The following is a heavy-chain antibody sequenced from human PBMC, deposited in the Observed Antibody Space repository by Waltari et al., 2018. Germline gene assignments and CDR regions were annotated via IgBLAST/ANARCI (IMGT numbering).Heavy chain of an antibody. CDR1: GGSISSRSYY. J-gene: IGHJ6*02. V-gene: IGHV4-39*01. CDR2: IYYSGIT. Sequence: QLQLQESGPGLVTPSETLSLTCTVSGGSISSRSYYWCWIRQPPGQGLEWIGSIYYSGITYSNPSLRSRGTISGDTSKNQFSLKLSSVTAADTAVYYCARHSGNICSSTSCSYYYGMDVWGQGTTVTVSS. D-gene: IGHD2-2*01. CDR3: ARHSGNICSSTSCSYYYGMDV.